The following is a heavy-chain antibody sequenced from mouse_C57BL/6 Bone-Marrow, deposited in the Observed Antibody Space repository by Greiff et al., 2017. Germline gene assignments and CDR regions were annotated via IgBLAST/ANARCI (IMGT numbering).Heavy chain of an antibody. CDR2: IYPGNSDT. CDR3: TRAGDGYFYYAMDY. Sequence: VQLQQSGTVLARPGASVKMSCKTSGYTFTSYWMHWVKQRPGQGLEWIGAIYPGNSDTSYNQKFKGKAKLTAVTSASPAYMELSSLTNEDSAVYYCTRAGDGYFYYAMDYWGQGTSVTVSS. CDR1: GYTFTSYW. D-gene: IGHD2-3*01. J-gene: IGHJ4*01. V-gene: IGHV1-5*01.